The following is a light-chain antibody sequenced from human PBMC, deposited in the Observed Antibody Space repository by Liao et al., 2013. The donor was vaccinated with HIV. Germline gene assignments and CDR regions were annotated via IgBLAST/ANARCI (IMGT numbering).Light chain of an antibody. CDR2: FDS. CDR1: SIGSDT. V-gene: IGLV3-21*04. CDR3: QVWDSDTDHYV. Sequence: SFVLTQPPSVSVAPGQTATITCGGDSIGSDTVHWYRQKPGQAPVMVIFFDSDRPSGIPDRVSGSNSGNTATLTISRVEAGDEADYYCQVWDSDTDHYVFGSGTKVTVL. J-gene: IGLJ1*01.